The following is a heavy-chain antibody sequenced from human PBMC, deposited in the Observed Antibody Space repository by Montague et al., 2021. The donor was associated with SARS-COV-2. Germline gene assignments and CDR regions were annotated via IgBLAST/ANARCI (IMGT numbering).Heavy chain of an antibody. CDR1: GFSRDTRGAA. V-gene: IGHV2-5*01. CDR3: AHSYGDYLFDY. D-gene: IGHD4-17*01. J-gene: IGHJ4*02. Sequence: PALVKPTQTLTLICSFSGFSRDTRGAAVAWIRQPPGKALEWVGSIYWNDDKPYSPSLKSRLTITKDTSKNQVVLTMTNMDPVDTATYYCAHSYGDYLFDYWGQGTLVTVSS. CDR2: IYWNDDK.